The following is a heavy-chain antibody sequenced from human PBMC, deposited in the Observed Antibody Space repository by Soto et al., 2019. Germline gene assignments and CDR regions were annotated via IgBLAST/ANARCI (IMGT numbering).Heavy chain of an antibody. Sequence: SETLSLTCTVSGGSISSYYWSWIRQPPGKGLEWIGYIYYSGSTNYNPSLKSRVTISVDTSKNQFSLKLSSVTAADTAVYYCARAPVCFGGSCYVPRFAVWGQGTLVNV. CDR1: GGSISSYY. CDR2: IYYSGST. D-gene: IGHD2-15*01. CDR3: ARAPVCFGGSCYVPRFAV. J-gene: IGHJ4*02. V-gene: IGHV4-59*01.